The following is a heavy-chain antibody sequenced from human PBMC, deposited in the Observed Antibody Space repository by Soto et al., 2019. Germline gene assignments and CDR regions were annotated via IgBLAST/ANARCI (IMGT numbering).Heavy chain of an antibody. D-gene: IGHD2-21*02. CDR2: INAGNGNT. CDR3: ARSIVVVTADDY. J-gene: IGHJ4*02. Sequence: QVQLVQSGAEVKKPGASVKVSCKASGYTFTSYAMHWVRQAPGQRLEWMGWINAGNGNTKYSQKFQGSVTINRDTSASTAYMELSSLRSEDTAVYYCARSIVVVTADDYWGQGTLVTVSS. V-gene: IGHV1-3*01. CDR1: GYTFTSYA.